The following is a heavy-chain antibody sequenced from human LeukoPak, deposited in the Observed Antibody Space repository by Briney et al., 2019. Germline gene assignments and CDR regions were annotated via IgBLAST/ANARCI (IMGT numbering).Heavy chain of an antibody. CDR1: GGSFSGYY. Sequence: PSETLSLTCAVYGGSFSGYYWSWIRQPPGKGLEWIGEINHSGSTNYNPSLKSRVTISVDTSKNQFSLKLSSVTAADTAVYYCARRRYFDWLSPFDYWGQGTLVTVSS. V-gene: IGHV4-34*01. CDR3: ARRRYFDWLSPFDY. CDR2: INHSGST. D-gene: IGHD3-9*01. J-gene: IGHJ4*02.